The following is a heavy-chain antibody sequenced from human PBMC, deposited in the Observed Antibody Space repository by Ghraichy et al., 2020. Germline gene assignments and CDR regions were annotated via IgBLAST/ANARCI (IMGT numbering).Heavy chain of an antibody. CDR3: AKDIVVVPDDSYGMAV. J-gene: IGHJ6*02. V-gene: IGHV3-43*02. D-gene: IGHD2-2*01. CDR2: ITWDGATT. Sequence: GGSLRLSCAASGFTFDDYAMHWVRQAPGKGLEWVSLITWDGATTSYADSVKGRFTISRDNNKNSLTLQMNSLRTEDTALYYCAKDIVVVPDDSYGMAVWGQGTTVSVSS. CDR1: GFTFDDYA.